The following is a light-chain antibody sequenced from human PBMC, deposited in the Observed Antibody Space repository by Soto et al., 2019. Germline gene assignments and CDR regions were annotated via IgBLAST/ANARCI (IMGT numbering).Light chain of an antibody. CDR1: QSISNY. CDR2: AAS. J-gene: IGKJ1*01. V-gene: IGKV1-39*01. CDR3: QQSYSTPRT. Sequence: DIQMTQSPSSLSASVGDRVTITCRASQSISNYLNWYQQKPGKAPKLLMYAASSLQSGVPSRFSGSGSGTDFTLTISSLQPEDFATYYCQQSYSTPRTCGQGTQVEIK.